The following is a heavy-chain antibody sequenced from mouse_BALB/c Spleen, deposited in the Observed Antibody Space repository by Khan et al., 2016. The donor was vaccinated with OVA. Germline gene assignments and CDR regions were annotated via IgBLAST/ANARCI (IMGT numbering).Heavy chain of an antibody. J-gene: IGHJ3*01. V-gene: IGHV1S137*01. CDR3: ARGIGNSRFAY. D-gene: IGHD2-1*01. CDR2: ISTYYGDS. CDR1: GYTFTDFS. Sequence: VQLQQSGAELVRPGVSVKISCKGSGYTFTDFSMHWVKQSHAKSLEWIGVISTYYGDSIYNQKFKGKATMTVDKSSSTAYMELARLTSDDSAIYYCARGIGNSRFAYWGQGTLVTVSA.